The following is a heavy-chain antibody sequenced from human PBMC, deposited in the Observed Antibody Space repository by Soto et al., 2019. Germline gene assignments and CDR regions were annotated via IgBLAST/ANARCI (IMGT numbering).Heavy chain of an antibody. J-gene: IGHJ4*02. Sequence: SETLSLTCTVSGGSIRSYYWSWIRQPPGKGLELIGYIYYSGSTNYNPSLNSSLKSRATISVDTSKNQFSLKLSSVTAADTAVYFCARAYSYGYGLYFDYWGQGTLVTVSS. V-gene: IGHV4-59*08. D-gene: IGHD5-18*01. CDR3: ARAYSYGYGLYFDY. CDR1: GGSIRSYY. CDR2: IYYSGST.